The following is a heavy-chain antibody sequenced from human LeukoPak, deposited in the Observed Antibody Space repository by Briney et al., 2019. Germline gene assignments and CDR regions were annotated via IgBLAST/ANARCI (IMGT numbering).Heavy chain of an antibody. CDR3: ARGAGNGLRFLEWLLSDSYYYYMDV. Sequence: GASVKVSCKASGYTFTSYDINWVRQATGQGLEWMGWMNPNSGNTGYAQKFQGRVTITRNTSISTAYMELSSLRSEDTAVYYCARGAGNGLRFLEWLLSDSYYYYMDVWGKGTTVTVSS. CDR2: MNPNSGNT. CDR1: GYTFTSYD. V-gene: IGHV1-8*03. D-gene: IGHD3-3*01. J-gene: IGHJ6*03.